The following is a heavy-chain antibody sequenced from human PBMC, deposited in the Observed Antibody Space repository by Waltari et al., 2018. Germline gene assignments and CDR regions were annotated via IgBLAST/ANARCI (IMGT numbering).Heavy chain of an antibody. CDR2: IWYDGSNK. D-gene: IGHD6-19*01. V-gene: IGHV3-33*01. Sequence: QVQLVESGGGVVQPGRSLRLSCAASGFTFSTYGMHWVRQAPGKGLEWVGVIWYDGSNKYYADSVKGRFTISRDNSKNTLYLQMNSLRAEDTAVYYCERGSLYSSGWSTSAFDIWGQGTMVTVSS. CDR3: ERGSLYSSGWSTSAFDI. J-gene: IGHJ3*02. CDR1: GFTFSTYG.